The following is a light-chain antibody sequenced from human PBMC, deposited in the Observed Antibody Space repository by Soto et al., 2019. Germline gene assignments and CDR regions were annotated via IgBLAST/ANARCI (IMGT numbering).Light chain of an antibody. CDR2: GAS. CDR3: QQYNNWWT. J-gene: IGKJ1*01. Sequence: EMLMTQSPATLSVSPGERATLSCRASQSVDRNLAWYQQKPGQAPRLLIYGASTRATGISARFSGSGSGTEFTLTISSLQSEDFGVYYCQQYNNWWTFGQGTKVEI. V-gene: IGKV3-15*01. CDR1: QSVDRN.